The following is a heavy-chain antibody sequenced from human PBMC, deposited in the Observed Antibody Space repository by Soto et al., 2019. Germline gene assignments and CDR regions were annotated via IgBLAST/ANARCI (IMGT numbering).Heavy chain of an antibody. CDR2: INTGNGNT. V-gene: IGHV1-3*04. J-gene: IGHJ2*01. Sequence: GASVKVSCKASGYIFTNYAMHWVRQAPGQRLEWMGWINTGNGNTKYPQKFQGRVTITRDTSASTAYMELSSLRSEDTAVYYCARNAMGHPHWYFDLWGRGTLVTVSS. CDR1: GYIFTNYA. CDR3: ARNAMGHPHWYFDL.